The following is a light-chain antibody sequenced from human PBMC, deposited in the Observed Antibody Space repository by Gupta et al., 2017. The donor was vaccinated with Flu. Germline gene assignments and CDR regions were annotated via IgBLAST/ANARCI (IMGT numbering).Light chain of an antibody. Sequence: HTVVCQASSLTVSPGGTVTLTCASSTGAVTSGYYPNWFQQKPGQAPRALIYSTSNKHPWTPARFSGSLLGGKAALTLSGVQPEDEAEYYCLLYYGGAWVFGGGTKLTVL. J-gene: IGLJ3*02. CDR1: TGAVTSGYY. V-gene: IGLV7-43*01. CDR3: LLYYGGAWV. CDR2: STS.